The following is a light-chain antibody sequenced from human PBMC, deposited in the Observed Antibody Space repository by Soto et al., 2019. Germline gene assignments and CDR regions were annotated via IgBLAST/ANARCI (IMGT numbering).Light chain of an antibody. CDR1: SSNIGAGYD. CDR2: GNS. V-gene: IGLV1-40*01. Sequence: QSVLTQPPSVSGAPGQRVTISCTGSSSNIGAGYDVHWCQQLPGTAPKLLIYGNSNRPSGVPDRFSGSKSGTSASLAITGLQAEDEADYYCQSYDSILSYVFGTGTKLTVL. J-gene: IGLJ1*01. CDR3: QSYDSILSYV.